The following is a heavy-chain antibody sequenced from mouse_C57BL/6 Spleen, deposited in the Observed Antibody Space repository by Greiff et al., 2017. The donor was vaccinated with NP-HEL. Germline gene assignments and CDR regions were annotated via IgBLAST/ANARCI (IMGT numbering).Heavy chain of an antibody. V-gene: IGHV1-64*01. J-gene: IGHJ2*01. CDR1: GYTFTSYW. CDR2: IHPNSGST. D-gene: IGHD2-4*01. CDR3: ARHYDYDEDYFDY. Sequence: QVQLQQPGAELVKPGASVKLSCKASGYTFTSYWMHWVKQRPGQGLEWIGMIHPNSGSTNYNEKLKSKATLTVDKSSSTAYMQLSSLTSEDSAVYYCARHYDYDEDYFDYWGQGTTLTVSS.